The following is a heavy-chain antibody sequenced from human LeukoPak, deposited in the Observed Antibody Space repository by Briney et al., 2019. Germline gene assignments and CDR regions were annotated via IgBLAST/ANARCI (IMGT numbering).Heavy chain of an antibody. CDR2: ISAYNGNT. V-gene: IGHV1-18*01. D-gene: IGHD6-13*01. Sequence: ASVKVSCKASGYAFTSYGISWVRQAPGQGLEWMGWISAYNGNTNYAQKLQGRVTMTTDTSTSTAYMELRSLGSDDTAVYYCARAHPYSRSTDYWGQGTLVTVSS. J-gene: IGHJ4*02. CDR1: GYAFTSYG. CDR3: ARAHPYSRSTDY.